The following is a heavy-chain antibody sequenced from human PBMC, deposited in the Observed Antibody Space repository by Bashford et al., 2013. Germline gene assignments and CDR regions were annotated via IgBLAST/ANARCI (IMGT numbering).Heavy chain of an antibody. Sequence: SSVDPVLTCTVSGGSMRSYYWTWVRQPPGKGLEWIGYIYYSGDTNYNPSLQSRVTISVDKSKNQFSLKLSSVTAADTAVYYCASFGGDFWSGYWGQGTLVTVSS. D-gene: IGHD3-3*01. CDR1: GGSMRSYY. CDR3: ASFGGDFWSGY. CDR2: IYYSGDT. J-gene: IGHJ4*02. V-gene: IGHV4-59*01.